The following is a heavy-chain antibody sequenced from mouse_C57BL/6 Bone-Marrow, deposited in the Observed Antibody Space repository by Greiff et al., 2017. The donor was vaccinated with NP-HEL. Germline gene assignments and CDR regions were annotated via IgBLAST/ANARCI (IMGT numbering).Heavy chain of an antibody. CDR2: INPSTGGT. CDR3: ARSKAWFAY. V-gene: IGHV1-42*01. J-gene: IGHJ3*01. CDR1: GYSFTGYY. Sequence: EVKLQESGPELVKPGASVKISCKASGYSFTGYYMNWVKQSPEKSLEWIGEINPSTGGTTYNQKFKAKATLTVDKSSSTAYMQLKSLTSEDSAVYYCARSKAWFAYWGQGTLVTVSA.